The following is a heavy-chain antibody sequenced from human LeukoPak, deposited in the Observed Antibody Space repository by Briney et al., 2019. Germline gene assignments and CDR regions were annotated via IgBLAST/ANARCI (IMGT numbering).Heavy chain of an antibody. CDR2: IYYSGIT. J-gene: IGHJ5*02. CDR3: ARRGGGRWFDP. CDR1: GGSISSGDYS. Sequence: SETLSLTCTVSGGSISSGDYSWGWIRQYSGKGLEWIGYIYYSGITYYNPSLKSRVTISVDTSKNQFSLQLTSVTAAETAVYYCARRGGGRWFDPWGQGTLVTVSS. V-gene: IGHV4-31*03. D-gene: IGHD3-16*01.